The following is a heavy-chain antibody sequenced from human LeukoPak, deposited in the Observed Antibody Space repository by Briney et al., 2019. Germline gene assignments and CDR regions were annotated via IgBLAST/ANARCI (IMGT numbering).Heavy chain of an antibody. D-gene: IGHD4-17*01. J-gene: IGHJ1*01. Sequence: PGGSLRLSCAASGFTLNGYWMHWVRQAPGEGLVWVSRIDPDGSTTNYAESVKGRFTTSRDNAKNTVYLQMNSLRAGDTALYYCARDMSYGDYEDPDYFQHWGQGTLVTVSS. CDR2: IDPDGSTT. CDR3: ARDMSYGDYEDPDYFQH. V-gene: IGHV3-74*01. CDR1: GFTLNGYW.